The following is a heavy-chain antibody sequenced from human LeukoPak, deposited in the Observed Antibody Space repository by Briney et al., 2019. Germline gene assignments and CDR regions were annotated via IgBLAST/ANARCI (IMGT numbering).Heavy chain of an antibody. Sequence: VASVKVSSKASGYTFTNYVMNWVRQAPGQRLEWMGWINAGNGNTAYSQMFQGRVTITRDTSANTAYMELSSLRSEDTAVYYCARDSPYSSSDERMDVWGQGTTVTVSS. CDR3: ARDSPYSSSDERMDV. CDR2: INAGNGNT. CDR1: GYTFTNYV. D-gene: IGHD6-13*01. V-gene: IGHV1-3*01. J-gene: IGHJ6*02.